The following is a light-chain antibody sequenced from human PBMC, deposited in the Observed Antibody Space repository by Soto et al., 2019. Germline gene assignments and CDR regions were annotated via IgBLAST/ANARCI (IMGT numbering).Light chain of an antibody. CDR3: QQYGGSSWT. CDR1: QSVSSSY. J-gene: IGKJ1*01. CDR2: GTS. Sequence: EIVLTQSPGTLSLSPGERATLSCRASQSVSSSYLAWYQQKPGQAPRLLIYGTSSRATGIPDRFSGSGSGTEFPVTITSLQAEDFAVYYCQQYGGSSWTFGQGTKVDIK. V-gene: IGKV3-20*01.